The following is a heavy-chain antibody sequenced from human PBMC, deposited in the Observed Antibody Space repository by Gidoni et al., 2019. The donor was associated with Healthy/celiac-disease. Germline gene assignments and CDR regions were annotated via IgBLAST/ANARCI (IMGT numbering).Heavy chain of an antibody. CDR3: ARDDGLLFTHYYYMDV. CDR1: GFTFSSYS. V-gene: IGHV3-48*02. J-gene: IGHJ6*03. D-gene: IGHD3-10*01. Sequence: EVQLVESGGGLVQPGGSLRLSCAASGFTFSSYSMNWVRQAPGKGLEWVSYISSSSSTIYYADSVKGRFTISRDNAKNSLYLQMNSLRDEDTAVYYCARDDGLLFTHYYYMDVWGKGTTVTVSS. CDR2: ISSSSSTI.